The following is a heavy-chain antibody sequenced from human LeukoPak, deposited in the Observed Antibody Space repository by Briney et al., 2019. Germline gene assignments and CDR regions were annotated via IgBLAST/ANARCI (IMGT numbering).Heavy chain of an antibody. CDR2: ISYDGSNK. V-gene: IGHV3-30*18. D-gene: IGHD3-22*01. CDR3: AKDLRSSGYYYTDY. CDR1: GFTISSYS. Sequence: GGSLRLSCAASGFTISSYSMHWVRQAPGKGLEWVAVISYDGSNKYYADSVKGRFTISRDNSKNTLYLQMNSLRAEDTAVYYCAKDLRSSGYYYTDYWGQGTLVTVSS. J-gene: IGHJ4*02.